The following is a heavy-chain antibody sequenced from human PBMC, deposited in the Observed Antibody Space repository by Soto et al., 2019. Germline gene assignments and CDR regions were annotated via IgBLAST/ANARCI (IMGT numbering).Heavy chain of an antibody. D-gene: IGHD5-12*01. CDR2: IWYDGSNK. CDR3: ARSRWLQFFTAWFDP. J-gene: IGHJ5*02. CDR1: GFTFSSYG. V-gene: IGHV3-33*01. Sequence: QVQLVESGGGVVQPGRSLRLSCAASGFTFSSYGMHWVRQAPGKGLEWVAVIWYDGSNKYYADSVKGRFTISRDNSKNTLYLQMNGLRAEDTAVYYCARSRWLQFFTAWFDPWGKGTLVTVSS.